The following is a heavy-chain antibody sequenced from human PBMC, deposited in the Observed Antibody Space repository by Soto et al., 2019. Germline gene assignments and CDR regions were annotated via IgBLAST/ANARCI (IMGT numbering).Heavy chain of an antibody. V-gene: IGHV3-48*03. CDR3: TRDGSRFDY. CDR2: ISNSGDTI. Sequence: GGSLRLSCAASGFTFSTYEMNWVRQAPGKGLEWVSYISNSGDTIYYADSVKGRFTIFRDNAKNSLYLQMNSLRVEDTALYYCTRDGSRFDYWGQGTRVTVSS. D-gene: IGHD6-13*01. CDR1: GFTFSTYE. J-gene: IGHJ4*02.